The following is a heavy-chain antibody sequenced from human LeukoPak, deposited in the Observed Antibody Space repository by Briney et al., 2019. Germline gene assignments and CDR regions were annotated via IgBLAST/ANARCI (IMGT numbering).Heavy chain of an antibody. CDR1: GGSFSGYY. CDR3: ARTRGGSYPITRPREYYFDY. CDR2: INHSGST. Sequence: SETLSLTCAVYGGSFSGYYWSGIRQPPGKGLEWIGEINHSGSTNYNPSLKSRVTISVDTSKNQFSLKLSSVTAADTAVYYCARTRGGSYPITRPREYYFDYWGQGTLVTVSS. V-gene: IGHV4-34*01. D-gene: IGHD1-26*01. J-gene: IGHJ4*02.